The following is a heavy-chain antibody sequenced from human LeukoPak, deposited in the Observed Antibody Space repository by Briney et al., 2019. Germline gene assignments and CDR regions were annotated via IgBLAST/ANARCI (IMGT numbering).Heavy chain of an antibody. CDR1: GGSISSRGYY. V-gene: IGHV4-39*07. D-gene: IGHD3-22*01. Sequence: SSETLSLTCTVSGGSISSRGYYWGWIRQPPGKGLEWIGSMYYIGSTNYNPSLKSRVTISLDTSKNQLSLKLSSVTAADTAVYYCARDRGHRRVEYYYDSSGYWGQGTLVTVSS. J-gene: IGHJ4*02. CDR2: MYYIGST. CDR3: ARDRGHRRVEYYYDSSGY.